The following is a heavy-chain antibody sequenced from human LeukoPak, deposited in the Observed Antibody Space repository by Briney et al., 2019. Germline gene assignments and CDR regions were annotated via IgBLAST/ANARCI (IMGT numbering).Heavy chain of an antibody. V-gene: IGHV4-30-2*03. CDR2: IYHSGST. CDR1: GGSISSGGYY. CDR3: ATFDWSLLYYFDY. J-gene: IGHJ4*02. D-gene: IGHD3-9*01. Sequence: SETLSLTCTVSGGSISSGGYYWSWIRQPPGKGLEWIGYIYHSGSTYYNPSLKSRVTISVDTSKNQFSLKLSSVTAADTAVYYCATFDWSLLYYFDYWGQGTLVTVSS.